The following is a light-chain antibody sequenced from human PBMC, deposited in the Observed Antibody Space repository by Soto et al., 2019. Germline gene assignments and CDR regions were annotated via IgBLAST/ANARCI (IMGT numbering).Light chain of an antibody. CDR2: NSN. CDR3: QSYDSSLSASVV. J-gene: IGLJ2*01. CDR1: SSNIGSNT. V-gene: IGLV1-44*01. Sequence: QPVLTQPPSASGTPGQRVTISCSGSSSNIGSNTVNWYQQFPGTTPKLLFYNSNQRPSAVPDRFSGSKSGTSASLAITGLQAEDEADYYCQSYDSSLSASVVFGGGTQLTVL.